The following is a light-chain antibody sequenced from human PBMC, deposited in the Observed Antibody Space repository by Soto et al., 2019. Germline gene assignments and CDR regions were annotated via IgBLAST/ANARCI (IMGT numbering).Light chain of an antibody. V-gene: IGKV1-39*01. Sequence: DIQMTQSPSSLSASVGDRVTITCRASQSIDNHLNWYHQKPGKAPQLLIYSASTLQSGVPPRLSGKGSGTDFSLTISGLQPEDFGSYYCQQSHNTPVTFGQGTKLEIK. J-gene: IGKJ2*01. CDR3: QQSHNTPVT. CDR2: SAS. CDR1: QSIDNH.